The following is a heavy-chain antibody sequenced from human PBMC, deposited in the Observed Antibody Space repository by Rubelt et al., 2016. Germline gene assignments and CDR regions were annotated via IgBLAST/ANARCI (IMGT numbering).Heavy chain of an antibody. CDR3: ARRGRNLTIFGVVTAPPYFDY. V-gene: IGHV4-61*05. D-gene: IGHD3-3*01. Sequence: IGYIYYSGSTNYNPSLKSRVTISVDKSKNQFSLKLSSVTAADTAVYYCARRGRNLTIFGVVTAPPYFDYWGQGTLVTVSS. J-gene: IGHJ4*02. CDR2: IYYSGST.